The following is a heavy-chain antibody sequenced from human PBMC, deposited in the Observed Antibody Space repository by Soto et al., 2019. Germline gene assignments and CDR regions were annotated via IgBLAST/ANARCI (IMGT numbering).Heavy chain of an antibody. CDR1: GDSISDTIYY. D-gene: IGHD2-2*01. V-gene: IGHV4-39*07. CDR3: ARGRNSWPYYYYYYGMDV. J-gene: IGHJ6*02. Sequence: PSETLSLTCRVSGDSISDTIYYWGWIRQPPGKGLEWIGSIHYSGSTHFHPSLKSRVTISVDTSKNQFSLKLSSVTAADTAVYYCARGRNSWPYYYYYYGMDVWGQGTTVTVSS. CDR2: IHYSGST.